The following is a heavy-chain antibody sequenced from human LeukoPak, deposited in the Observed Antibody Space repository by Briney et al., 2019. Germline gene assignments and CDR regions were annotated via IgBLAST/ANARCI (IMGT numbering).Heavy chain of an antibody. Sequence: SQTLSLTCTVSGGSISNYYWSWIRQPPGKGREWIGYIYYSGSTNYNPSLKSRVTISVDTSKNQFSVKLSSVTAAETAVYYCARTDYGDYLFDYWGQGTLVTVSS. CDR2: IYYSGST. J-gene: IGHJ4*02. CDR1: GGSISNYY. V-gene: IGHV4-59*01. CDR3: ARTDYGDYLFDY. D-gene: IGHD4-17*01.